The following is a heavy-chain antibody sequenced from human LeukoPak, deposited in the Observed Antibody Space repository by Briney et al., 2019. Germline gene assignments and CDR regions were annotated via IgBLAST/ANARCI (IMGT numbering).Heavy chain of an antibody. J-gene: IGHJ4*02. CDR3: ARVAEAAAFDS. D-gene: IGHD6-13*01. V-gene: IGHV3-23*01. Sequence: GGSLRLSCAASGFTFSNYGMSWVRQAPGKGLEWVSGMSGSGGSRRYADSVKGRFTISRDNAKNSLYLQLNSLRAEDTAVYYCARVAEAAAFDSWGQGTLVTVSS. CDR1: GFTFSNYG. CDR2: MSGSGGSR.